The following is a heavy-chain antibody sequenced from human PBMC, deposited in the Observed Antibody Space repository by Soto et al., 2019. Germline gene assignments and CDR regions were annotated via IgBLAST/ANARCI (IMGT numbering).Heavy chain of an antibody. V-gene: IGHV1-58*01. CDR1: GFTFTSSA. CDR3: AAGSSGYYSDY. D-gene: IGHD3-22*01. J-gene: IGHJ4*02. Sequence: SVKVSCKASGFTFTSSAVQRVRQARGQRLEWIGWIVVGSGNTNYAQKFQERVTITRDMSTSTAYMELSSLRSEDTAVYYCAAGSSGYYSDYWGQGTLVTVSS. CDR2: IVVGSGNT.